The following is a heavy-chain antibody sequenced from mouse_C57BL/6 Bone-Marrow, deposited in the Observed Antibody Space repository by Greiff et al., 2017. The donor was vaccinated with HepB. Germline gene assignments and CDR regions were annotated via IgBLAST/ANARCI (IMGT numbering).Heavy chain of an antibody. J-gene: IGHJ4*01. CDR1: GFTFSSYA. Sequence: EVQGVESGEGLVKPGGSLKLTCAASGFTFSSYAMSWVRQTPEKRLGWVAYFSSGGDYIYYADTVKGRFTISRDKARNTLYLQMRRLKSEDAALYYCTRGYAMDYWGQGTSVTVSA. V-gene: IGHV5-9-1*02. CDR2: FSSGGDYI. CDR3: TRGYAMDY.